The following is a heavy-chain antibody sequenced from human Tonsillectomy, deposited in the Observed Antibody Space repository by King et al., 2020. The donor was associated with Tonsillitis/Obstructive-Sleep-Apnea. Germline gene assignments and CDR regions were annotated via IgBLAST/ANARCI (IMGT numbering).Heavy chain of an antibody. V-gene: IGHV4-34*01. CDR2: INHSGST. D-gene: IGHD2-21*01. CDR1: GGSFSGYY. CDR3: AGGGLHSGGDCYIDY. Sequence: VQLQQWGAGLLKPSETLSLTCAVYGGSFSGYYWSWIRQPPGTGLEWIGEINHSGSTNYNSSLKSRVTISVDTSKNQFSLKLSSVTAADTAVYSCAGGGLHSGGDCYIDYWGQGTLVTVSS. J-gene: IGHJ4*02.